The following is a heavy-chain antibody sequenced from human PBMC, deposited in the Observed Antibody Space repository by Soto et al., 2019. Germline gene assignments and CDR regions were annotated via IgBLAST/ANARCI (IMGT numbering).Heavy chain of an antibody. CDR2: ISAYNGHT. CDR3: ARDPSWGYCDWFPSYYYDY. CDR1: GYTFTSYG. D-gene: IGHD3-9*01. Sequence: QVQLVQSGAEVKKPGASVKVSCKASGYTFTSYGISWVRQAPGQGLEWMGWISAYNGHTNYAQKLQGRVTMTTDTSTSTAYMELRRLRSDDTDGYYCARDPSWGYCDWFPSYYYDYWGQGTLVTGSS. J-gene: IGHJ4*02. V-gene: IGHV1-18*04.